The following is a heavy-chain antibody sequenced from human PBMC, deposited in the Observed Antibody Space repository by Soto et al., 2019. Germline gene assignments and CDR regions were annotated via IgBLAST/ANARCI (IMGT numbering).Heavy chain of an antibody. Sequence: SLQVSCTSSGGTFSSYAISWVRQAPGQGLEWMGGIIPIFGTANYAQKFQGRVTITADESTSTAYMELSSLRSEDTAVYYCARAPTPDYGGKVPFWDWCQGTVVTV. CDR2: IIPIFGTA. V-gene: IGHV1-69*01. CDR1: GGTFSSYA. J-gene: IGHJ4*02. CDR3: ARAPTPDYGGKVPFWD. D-gene: IGHD4-17*01.